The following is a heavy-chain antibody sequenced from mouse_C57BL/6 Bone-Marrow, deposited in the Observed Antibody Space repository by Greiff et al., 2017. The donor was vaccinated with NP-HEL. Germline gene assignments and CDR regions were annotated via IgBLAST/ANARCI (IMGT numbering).Heavy chain of an antibody. CDR3: ARPGSSPIRMDY. CDR2: INPYNGGT. J-gene: IGHJ4*01. CDR1: GYTFTDYY. V-gene: IGHV1-19*01. D-gene: IGHD1-1*01. Sequence: VQLQQSGPVLVQPGASVKMSCKASGYTFTDYYMNWVKQSHGKSLEWIGVINPYNGGTSYNQKFKGKATLTVDKSSSTAYMELNSLTSEDAAVYYCARPGSSPIRMDYWGQGTSVTVAS.